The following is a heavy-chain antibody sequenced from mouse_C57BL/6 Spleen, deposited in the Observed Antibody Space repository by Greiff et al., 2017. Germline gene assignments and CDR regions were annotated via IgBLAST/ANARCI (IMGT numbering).Heavy chain of an antibody. CDR3: ARSRNYYGSSPCFDY. CDR1: GYTFTDYY. Sequence: EVQLQQPGPVLVKPGASVKMSCKASGYTFTDYYMNWVKQSHGQSLEWIGVINPYNGGTSYNQKFKGKATLTVDKSSSTAYMELNSLTSEDSAVYYCARSRNYYGSSPCFDYWGQGTTLTVSS. CDR2: INPYNGGT. V-gene: IGHV1-19*01. J-gene: IGHJ2*01. D-gene: IGHD1-1*01.